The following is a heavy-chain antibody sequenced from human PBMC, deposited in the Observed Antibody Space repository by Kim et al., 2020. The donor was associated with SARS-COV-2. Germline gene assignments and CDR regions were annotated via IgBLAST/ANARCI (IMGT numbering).Heavy chain of an antibody. CDR3: AAWYYYDSSGYYLDY. J-gene: IGHJ4*02. D-gene: IGHD3-22*01. Sequence: QKFQERVTITRDMSTSTAYMELSSLRSEDTAVYYCAAWYYYDSSGYYLDYWGQGTLVTVSS. V-gene: IGHV1-58*01.